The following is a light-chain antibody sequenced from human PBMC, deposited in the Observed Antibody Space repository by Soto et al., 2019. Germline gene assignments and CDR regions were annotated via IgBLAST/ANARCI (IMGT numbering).Light chain of an antibody. CDR1: QSVGSN. V-gene: IGKV3-15*01. J-gene: IGKJ1*01. Sequence: EIVMTQSPASLSVPPGERATLSCRASQSVGSNFAWYLQKPGQAPRLLIYGASTRATAVPARFSGRGSGTEFTLTISSLQSEDYGVYYCQQYRTWPRTFGQGTKVDIK. CDR3: QQYRTWPRT. CDR2: GAS.